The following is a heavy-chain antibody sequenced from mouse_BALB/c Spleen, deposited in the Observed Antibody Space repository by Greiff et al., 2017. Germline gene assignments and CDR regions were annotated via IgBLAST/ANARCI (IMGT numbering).Heavy chain of an antibody. CDR3: AENSGYRYDLDY. CDR1: GFSLTSYG. Sequence: QVQLQQSGPSLVQPSQSLSITCTVSGFSLTSYGVHWVRQSPGKGLEWLGVIWRGGSTDYNAAFMSRLSITKDNSKSQVFFKMNSLQADDTAIYSCAENSGYRYDLDYWGQGTTLTVSS. CDR2: IWRGGST. D-gene: IGHD2-14*01. J-gene: IGHJ2*01. V-gene: IGHV2-5-1*01.